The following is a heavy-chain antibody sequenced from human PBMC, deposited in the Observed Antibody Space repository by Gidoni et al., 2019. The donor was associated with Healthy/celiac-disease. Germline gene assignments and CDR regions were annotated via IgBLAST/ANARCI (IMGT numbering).Heavy chain of an antibody. CDR2: ISGSGGST. D-gene: IGHD3-3*01. V-gene: IGHV3-23*01. CDR3: AREGWITIFGVVPYNWFDP. J-gene: IGHJ5*02. Sequence: EVQLLESGGGLVQPGGSLRLSCAASGFTFSSYAMSWVRQAPGKGLEWVSAISGSGGSTYYADSVKGRFTISRDNSKNTLYLQMNSLRAEDTAVYYCAREGWITIFGVVPYNWFDPWGQGTLVTVSS. CDR1: GFTFSSYA.